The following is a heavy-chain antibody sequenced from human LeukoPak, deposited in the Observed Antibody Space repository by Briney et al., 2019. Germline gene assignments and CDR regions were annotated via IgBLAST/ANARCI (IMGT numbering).Heavy chain of an antibody. V-gene: IGHV1-18*01. Sequence: ASVKVSCKASGYTFASYGISWVRQAPGQGLEWMGWISAYNGNTNYAQKLQGRVTMTTDTSTSTAYMELRSLRSDDTAVYYCARDLRISSSWGNRPPEYFQHWGQGTLVTASS. CDR2: ISAYNGNT. J-gene: IGHJ1*01. D-gene: IGHD6-13*01. CDR1: GYTFASYG. CDR3: ARDLRISSSWGNRPPEYFQH.